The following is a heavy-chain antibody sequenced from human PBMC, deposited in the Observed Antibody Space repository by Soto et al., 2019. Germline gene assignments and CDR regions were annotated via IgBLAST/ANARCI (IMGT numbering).Heavy chain of an antibody. CDR3: ARPTVTTYYYYWYGMDV. Sequence: EVQLLESGGGLVQPGGSLRLSCAASGFTFSSYAMSWVRQAPGKGLEWVSAISGSGGSTYYADSVKGRFTISRDNSKNTLDLQMNSLRAEDTAVYYCARPTVTTYYYYWYGMDVWGQWTTVTVSS. CDR1: GFTFSSYA. D-gene: IGHD4-17*01. CDR2: ISGSGGST. J-gene: IGHJ6*02. V-gene: IGHV3-23*01.